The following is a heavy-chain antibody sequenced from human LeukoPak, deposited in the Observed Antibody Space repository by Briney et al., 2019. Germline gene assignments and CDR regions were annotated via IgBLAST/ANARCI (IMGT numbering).Heavy chain of an antibody. CDR3: AREWGGY. V-gene: IGHV4-38-2*02. J-gene: IGHJ4*02. D-gene: IGHD3-16*01. CDR1: GYSISSGFY. CDR2: IYHSGST. Sequence: SETLSLTCTVSGYSISSGFYWGWIRQPPGKGLEWIGSIYHSGSTHYKSSLKSRVTITVDTSKNQLSLKLSSVTAADTAVYYCAREWGGYWGQGTLVTVSS.